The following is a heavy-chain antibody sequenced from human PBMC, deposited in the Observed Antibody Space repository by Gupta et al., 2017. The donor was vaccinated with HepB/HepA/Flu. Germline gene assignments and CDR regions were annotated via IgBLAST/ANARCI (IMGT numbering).Heavy chain of an antibody. Sequence: EVQLVESGGGLVQPGGSLRLSCAASGFTFSSYWMHWVRQAPGKGLVWVSRINSDGSSTSYADSGKGRFTISRDNAKNTLYLQMNSLRAEDTAVYYCARAPRYSSGWYFDYWGQGTLVTVSS. V-gene: IGHV3-74*01. CDR3: ARAPRYSSGWYFDY. CDR2: INSDGSST. J-gene: IGHJ4*02. CDR1: GFTFSSYW. D-gene: IGHD6-19*01.